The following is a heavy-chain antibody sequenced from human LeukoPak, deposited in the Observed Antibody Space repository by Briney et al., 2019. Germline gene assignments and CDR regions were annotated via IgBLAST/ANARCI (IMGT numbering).Heavy chain of an antibody. D-gene: IGHD2-2*01. CDR1: GFTFSSYS. V-gene: IGHV3-48*01. J-gene: IGHJ6*02. CDR2: ISSSSSTI. CDR3: AGGPVVPAAKYYYYYYGMDV. Sequence: PGGSLRLSCAASGFTFSSYSMNWVRQAPGKGLEWVSYISSSSSTIYYADSVKGRFTISRDNAKNSLYLQMNSLRAEDTAAYYCAGGPVVPAAKYYYYYYGMDVWGQGTTVTVSS.